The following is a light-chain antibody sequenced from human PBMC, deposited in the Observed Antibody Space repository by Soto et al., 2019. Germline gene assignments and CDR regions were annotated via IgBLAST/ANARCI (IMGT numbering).Light chain of an antibody. CDR2: WAS. CDR1: QSVLYSSNNKNY. V-gene: IGKV4-1*01. CDR3: QQYYSNPWT. J-gene: IGKJ1*01. Sequence: DVVMTQSPDSLAVSLGERVTINCKSSQSVLYSSNNKNYLAWFQQKPGQPPKLLIYWASTRESGVPDRFSGSGSGTDFTLTISSLQAADVEVYSCQQYYSNPWTFGQGTRVEIK.